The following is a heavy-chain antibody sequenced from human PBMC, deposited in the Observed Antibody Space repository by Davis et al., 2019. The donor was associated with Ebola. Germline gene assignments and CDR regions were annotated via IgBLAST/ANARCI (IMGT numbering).Heavy chain of an antibody. CDR2: IKQDGSEK. J-gene: IGHJ6*02. V-gene: IGHV3-7*01. D-gene: IGHD1-26*01. CDR3: TKPPGRDGMDV. Sequence: ETLSLTCTVSGGSISSSSYYWGWVRQAPGKGLEWVASIKQDGSEKYYVDSVKGRCTISRDNAKNSLYLQMNNLRAEDTAMYYCTKPPGRDGMDVWGQGTTVTVSS. CDR1: GGSISSSSYY.